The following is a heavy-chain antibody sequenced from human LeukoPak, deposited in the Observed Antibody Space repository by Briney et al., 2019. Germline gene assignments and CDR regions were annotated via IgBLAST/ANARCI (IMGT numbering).Heavy chain of an antibody. V-gene: IGHV4-30-4*08. CDR2: IYYSGST. CDR3: ARGTHLGEAPPY. J-gene: IGHJ4*02. D-gene: IGHD3-16*01. Sequence: SETLSLTCTVSGYSISSGYYWSWIRQPPGKGLEWIGYIYYSGSTYYNPSLKSRVTISVDTSKNQFSLKLSSVTAADTAVYYCARGTHLGEAPPYWGQGTLVTVSS. CDR1: GYSISSGYY.